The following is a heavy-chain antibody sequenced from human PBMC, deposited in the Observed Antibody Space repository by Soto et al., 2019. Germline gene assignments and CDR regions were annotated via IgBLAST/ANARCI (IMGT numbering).Heavy chain of an antibody. V-gene: IGHV1-18*01. CDR1: GYTFTSYG. D-gene: IGHD1-26*01. Sequence: GASVQVSCKASGYTFTSYGISWVRQAPGKGLEWMGWISAYNGNTNYAQKLQGRVTMTTDTSTSTAYMELWSLRSDDTAVYYCARDGGVGSTQEGYFDYWGQGTLVTVSS. CDR2: ISAYNGNT. J-gene: IGHJ4*02. CDR3: ARDGGVGSTQEGYFDY.